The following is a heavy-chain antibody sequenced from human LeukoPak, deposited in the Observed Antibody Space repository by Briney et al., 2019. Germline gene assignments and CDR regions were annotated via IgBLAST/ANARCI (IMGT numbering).Heavy chain of an antibody. Sequence: GGSLRLPCAASGFTFSNYWMSWVRQAPGKGLEWVANIKQDGSEIYYVDSVKGRFTISRDNAKNSLYLQMNSLRAEDTAVYYCAKSHYSSSSVGHDYWGQGTLVTVSS. CDR2: IKQDGSEI. J-gene: IGHJ4*02. V-gene: IGHV3-7*03. CDR1: GFTFSNYW. D-gene: IGHD6-6*01. CDR3: AKSHYSSSSVGHDY.